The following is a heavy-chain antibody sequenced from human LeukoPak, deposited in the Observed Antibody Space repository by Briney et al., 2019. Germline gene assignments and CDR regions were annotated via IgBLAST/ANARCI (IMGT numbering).Heavy chain of an antibody. D-gene: IGHD6-13*01. J-gene: IGHJ4*02. CDR2: ISGGST. Sequence: GGSLRLSCAASGFTFSSYAMSWVRQAPGKGLEWVSAISGGSTYYADSVKGRFTISRDNSKNTLYLQMNSLRAEDTAVYYCASEAAGLLDTEDYWGQGTLVTVSS. CDR3: ASEAAGLLDTEDY. CDR1: GFTFSSYA. V-gene: IGHV3-23*01.